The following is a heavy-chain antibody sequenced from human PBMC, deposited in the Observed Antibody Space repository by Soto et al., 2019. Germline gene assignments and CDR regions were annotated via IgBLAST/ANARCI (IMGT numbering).Heavy chain of an antibody. D-gene: IGHD3-9*01. Sequence: SETLSLTCTVSGGSIINGDYYWTWIRQPPGKGLEWIGYIYYSGNTYYNPSLKSRVMISVDTSKNQFSLNLSSVTAADTAVYYCASGYYEILTGRDTKYYFDYWGQGVRVTVAS. V-gene: IGHV4-30-4*01. J-gene: IGHJ4*02. CDR1: GGSIINGDYY. CDR3: ASGYYEILTGRDTKYYFDY. CDR2: IYYSGNT.